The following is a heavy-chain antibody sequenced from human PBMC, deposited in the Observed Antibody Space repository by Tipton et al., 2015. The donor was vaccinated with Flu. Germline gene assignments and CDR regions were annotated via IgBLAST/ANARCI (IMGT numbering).Heavy chain of an antibody. CDR2: IYTSGST. CDR3: ARKQGSGYTY. Sequence: LRLSCTVSDGSISSGSYYWSWIRQPAGKGLEWIGRIYTSGSTNYNPSLKSRVTISVDTSKNQFSLKLSSVTAADTAVYYCARKQGSGYTYWGQGTLVTVSS. D-gene: IGHD3-3*01. J-gene: IGHJ4*02. CDR1: DGSISSGSYY. V-gene: IGHV4-61*02.